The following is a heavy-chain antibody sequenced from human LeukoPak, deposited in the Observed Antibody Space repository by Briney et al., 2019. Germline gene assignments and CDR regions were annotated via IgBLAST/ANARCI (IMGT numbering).Heavy chain of an antibody. D-gene: IGHD3-10*01. CDR3: ARRYRGYGSLD. J-gene: IGHJ4*02. Sequence: SETLSLTCTVSGGSISSGGYYWSWIRQHPGKGLEWIGYIYYSGSTYYNPSLKSRVTISVDTSKNQFSLKLSSVTAADTAVYYCARRYRGYGSLDWGQGTLVTVSS. CDR2: IYYSGST. V-gene: IGHV4-31*03. CDR1: GGSISSGGYY.